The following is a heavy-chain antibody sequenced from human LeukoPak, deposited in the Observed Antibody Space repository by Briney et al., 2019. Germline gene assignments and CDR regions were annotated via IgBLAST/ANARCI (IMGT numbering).Heavy chain of an antibody. CDR3: ARSGRDCYSKRACGYYMDV. V-gene: IGHV3-64*01. J-gene: IGHJ6*03. CDR2: ISSNGGST. D-gene: IGHD2-21*02. CDR1: GFTFSSYA. Sequence: PGGSLRLSCAASGFTFSSYAMHWVRQAPGKGLEYVSAISSNGGSTYYANSVKGRFTISRDNSKNTLYLQMGSLRAEDMAVYYCARSGRDCYSKRACGYYMDVWGKGTTVTVSS.